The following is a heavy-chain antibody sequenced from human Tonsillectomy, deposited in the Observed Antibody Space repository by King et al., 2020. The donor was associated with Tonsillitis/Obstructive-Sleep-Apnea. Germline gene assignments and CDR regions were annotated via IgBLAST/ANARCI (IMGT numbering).Heavy chain of an antibody. Sequence: VQLVESGAEVKKPGSSVKVSCKASGGTFSSYAISWVRQAPGQGLEWMGRSIPMFAIPKYAENFQGRVTITADKSTSTAYMEVSSLRSEDTAMYYCARGSSYYYESSTYPEYLQYWGQGTLVTVSS. CDR2: SIPMFAIP. D-gene: IGHD3-22*01. CDR1: GGTFSSYA. CDR3: ARGSSYYYESSTYPEYLQY. V-gene: IGHV1-69*09. J-gene: IGHJ1*01.